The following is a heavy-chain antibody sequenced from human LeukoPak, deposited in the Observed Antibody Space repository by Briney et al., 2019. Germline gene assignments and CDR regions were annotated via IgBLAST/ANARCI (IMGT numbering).Heavy chain of an antibody. V-gene: IGHV4-4*07. CDR2: IYTCGST. J-gene: IGHJ3*02. D-gene: IGHD2-15*01. Sequence: SETLSLTCTVSGGSINNYYWSWIRQPAGKGLEWIGRIYTCGSTNYNPSLKSRVTMSVDTSKNQFSLKLSSVTAADTAVYYCARGRYCSADICSGGDAFDIWGQGTMVSVSS. CDR3: ARGRYCSADICSGGDAFDI. CDR1: GGSINNYY.